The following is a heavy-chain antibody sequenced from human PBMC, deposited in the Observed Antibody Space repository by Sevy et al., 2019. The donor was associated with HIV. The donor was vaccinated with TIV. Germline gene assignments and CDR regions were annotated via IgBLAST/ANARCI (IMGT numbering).Heavy chain of an antibody. J-gene: IGHJ4*02. V-gene: IGHV3-74*01. CDR1: GFTFSSYW. D-gene: IGHD5-12*01. CDR3: TRVPGDGYNSPSFDY. Sequence: GGSLRLSCAASGFTFSSYWMHWVRQATGKGLVWVARIKNDGSSTRYADFVKGRFTISRDNAKNTLYLQMNSLRAGDMGAYYCTRVPGDGYNSPSFDYWGRGTLVTVSS. CDR2: IKNDGSST.